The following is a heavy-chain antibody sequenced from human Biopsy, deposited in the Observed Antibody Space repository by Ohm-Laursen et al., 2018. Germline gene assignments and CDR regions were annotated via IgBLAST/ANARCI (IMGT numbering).Heavy chain of an antibody. CDR3: AREGGGLLPIRLTDF. V-gene: IGHV4-34*01. J-gene: IGHJ4*02. D-gene: IGHD1-26*01. CDR1: GESFSDYY. Sequence: TLSLTCEVSGESFSDYYWSWIRQSPGKGLEWIGEINHRGRSIYSPSLQSRVTISVDASKSQFSLNMKSVTAADTAVYFCAREGGGLLPIRLTDFWGPGMMVTVSS. CDR2: INHRGRS.